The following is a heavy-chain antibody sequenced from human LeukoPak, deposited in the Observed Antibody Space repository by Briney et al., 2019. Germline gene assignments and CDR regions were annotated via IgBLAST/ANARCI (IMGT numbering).Heavy chain of an antibody. J-gene: IGHJ6*04. CDR1: GASISSFY. Sequence: PSETLSLTCTVSGASISSFYWSWIRQPPGKGVEFIGYVYYTGSTNYPPSLESRVTISLDTSKHEFSLKMSSVTAADTAVYYCARVPVYYGMDVWGEETTVPVSS. CDR3: ARVPVYYGMDV. CDR2: VYYTGST. V-gene: IGHV4-59*01.